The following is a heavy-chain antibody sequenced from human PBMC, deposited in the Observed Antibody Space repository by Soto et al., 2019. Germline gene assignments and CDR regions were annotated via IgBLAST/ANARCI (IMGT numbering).Heavy chain of an antibody. CDR3: ARARGTEYRSYIFFEY. CDR2: IYSGGST. J-gene: IGHJ4*02. V-gene: IGHV3-53*01. CDR1: GLTVSRTQ. D-gene: IGHD5-12*01. Sequence: GSMIISCAVSGLTVSRTQMSWVRQAPGKGLQWVSVIYSGGSTYYANAVKGRFTISRDISENTVYLELDKLTVDDTAVYYCARARGTEYRSYIFFEYWGRGTLVSVSS.